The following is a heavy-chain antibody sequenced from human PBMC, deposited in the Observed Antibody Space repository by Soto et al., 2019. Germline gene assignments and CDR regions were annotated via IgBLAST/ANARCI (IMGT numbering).Heavy chain of an antibody. CDR2: IIPIFGTA. V-gene: IGHV1-69*13. J-gene: IGHJ3*02. CDR3: AMLGGDYRVRAFDI. Sequence: PSVKVSCKASGGTFSSYAISWVRQAPGQGLEWMGGIIPIFGTANYAQKFQGRVTITADESTSTAYMELSSLRSEDTAVYYCAMLGGDYRVRAFDIWGQGTMVTVSS. D-gene: IGHD4-17*01. CDR1: GGTFSSYA.